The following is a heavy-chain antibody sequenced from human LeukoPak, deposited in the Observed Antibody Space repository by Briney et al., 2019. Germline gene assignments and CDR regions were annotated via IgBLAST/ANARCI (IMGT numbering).Heavy chain of an antibody. CDR1: GYTFTSYY. Sequence: GASVKVSCKASGYTFTSYYMHWVRQAPGQGLEWMGIINPSGGSTSYAQKFQGRVTMTEDTSTDTAYMELSSLRSEDTAVYYCATERRFFADYYYYGMDVWGQGTTVTVSS. CDR3: ATERRFFADYYYYGMDV. D-gene: IGHD3-3*01. J-gene: IGHJ6*02. CDR2: INPSGGST. V-gene: IGHV1-46*01.